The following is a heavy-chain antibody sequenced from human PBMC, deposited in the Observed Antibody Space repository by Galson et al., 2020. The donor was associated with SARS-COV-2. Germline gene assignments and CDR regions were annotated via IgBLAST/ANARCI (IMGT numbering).Heavy chain of an antibody. V-gene: IGHV3-48*03. D-gene: IGHD5-12*01. CDR2: ISSSGSTI. J-gene: IGHJ4*02. CDR1: GFTFSSYE. CDR3: ARVGRYSGYDFGS. Sequence: GASLKTSCAASGFTFSSYEKNWVRQAPGKGLEWVSYISSSGSTIYYADSLKGLFTISRNNAKNSLYLQMNSLRAEDTAVYYCARVGRYSGYDFGSGGQGTLVTVSS.